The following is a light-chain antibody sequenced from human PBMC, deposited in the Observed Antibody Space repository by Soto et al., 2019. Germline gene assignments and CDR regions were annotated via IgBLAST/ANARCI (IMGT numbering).Light chain of an antibody. CDR1: QGISSA. Sequence: AIQLTQSPSSLSASVGDRVTITCRASQGISSALAWYQQKPGKAPKLLIYDASSLESGGPSRFSGSGSGTEFTLTISSLQPEDFATYYCQQFNSYPRTFGQGTKVEIK. CDR3: QQFNSYPRT. V-gene: IGKV1-13*02. CDR2: DAS. J-gene: IGKJ1*01.